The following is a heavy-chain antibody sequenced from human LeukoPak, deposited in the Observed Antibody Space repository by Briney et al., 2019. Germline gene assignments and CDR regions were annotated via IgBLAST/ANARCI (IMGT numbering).Heavy chain of an antibody. J-gene: IGHJ4*02. D-gene: IGHD5-24*01. Sequence: ASVKVSCKASGGTFSSYAISWVRQAPGQGLEWMGRIIPILGIANYAQKFQGRVTITADKSTSTAYMELSSLRSEDTAVYYCAREAEMATPFDYWGQGTLVTVSS. CDR1: GGTFSSYA. CDR2: IIPILGIA. V-gene: IGHV1-69*04. CDR3: AREAEMATPFDY.